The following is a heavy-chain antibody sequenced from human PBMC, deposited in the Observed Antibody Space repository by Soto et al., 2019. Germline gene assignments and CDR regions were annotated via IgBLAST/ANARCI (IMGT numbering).Heavy chain of an antibody. Sequence: QVQLVQSGAEVKKPGASVKVSCKASGYTFGSFGISWVRQAPGQGLEWMGWMSAYNGNTNYARKVQDRVTMTRDTSTSTAYMELRSLRSEDTAVYYCARGNGPARNHWGKGTLVTVSS. D-gene: IGHD6-6*01. CDR1: GYTFGSFG. V-gene: IGHV1-18*01. CDR2: MSAYNGNT. J-gene: IGHJ4*02. CDR3: ARGNGPARNH.